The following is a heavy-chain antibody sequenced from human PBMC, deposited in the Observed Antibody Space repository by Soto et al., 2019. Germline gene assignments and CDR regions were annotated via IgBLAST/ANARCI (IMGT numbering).Heavy chain of an antibody. CDR2: IYYSGST. Sequence: PSETLSLTCTVSGGSISSGGYYWSWIRQHPGKGLEWIGYIYYSGSTYYNPSLKSRVTISVDTSKNQFSLKLSSVTAADTAVYYCARQMSYGYSYYYMDVRGKGTTVTVSS. V-gene: IGHV4-31*03. J-gene: IGHJ6*03. CDR3: ARQMSYGYSYYYMDV. D-gene: IGHD3-10*01. CDR1: GGSISSGGYY.